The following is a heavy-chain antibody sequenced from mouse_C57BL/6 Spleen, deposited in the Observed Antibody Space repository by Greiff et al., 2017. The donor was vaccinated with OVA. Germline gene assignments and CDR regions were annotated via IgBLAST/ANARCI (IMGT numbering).Heavy chain of an antibody. CDR3: ARSGYYGSSYGYFDV. Sequence: VQLQQPGAELVMPGASVKLSCKASGYTFTSYWMHWVKQRPGQGLEWIGEIDPSDSYTNYNQKFKGKSTLTVDKSSSTAYMQLSSLTSEDSAVYYCARSGYYGSSYGYFDVWGTGTTVTVSS. V-gene: IGHV1-69*01. D-gene: IGHD1-1*01. J-gene: IGHJ1*03. CDR2: IDPSDSYT. CDR1: GYTFTSYW.